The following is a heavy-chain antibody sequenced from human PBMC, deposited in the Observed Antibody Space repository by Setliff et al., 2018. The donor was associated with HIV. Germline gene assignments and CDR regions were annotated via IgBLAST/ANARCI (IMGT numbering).Heavy chain of an antibody. V-gene: IGHV4-4*09. CDR2: ISSSGTT. Sequence: PSETLSLTCVVSDDSFSNYDWTWIRQPPGKALEWIGYISSSGTTNYNPSPRSRVTISIETSNTRFSLWLRSVTAADTATYFCARLGRAIDDGGSSLRLDFWGQGMLVTVSS. CDR3: ARLGRAIDDGGSSLRLDF. D-gene: IGHD2-15*01. J-gene: IGHJ4*02. CDR1: DDSFSNYD.